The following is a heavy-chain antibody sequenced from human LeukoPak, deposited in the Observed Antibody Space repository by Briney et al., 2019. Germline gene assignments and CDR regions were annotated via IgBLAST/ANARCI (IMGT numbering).Heavy chain of an antibody. D-gene: IGHD3/OR15-3a*01. J-gene: IGHJ3*02. CDR3: ARTRTGDTFDI. V-gene: IGHV4-59*01. CDR1: GGSISSYY. CDR2: IYYSGTT. Sequence: SETLSLTCTVSGGSISSYYWSWIRQPPGKGLDWIGYIYYSGTTNYNPSLKSRVTLSVDTSKNQFSLKLSSVTAAETAVYYCARTRTGDTFDIWGQGTLVTVSS.